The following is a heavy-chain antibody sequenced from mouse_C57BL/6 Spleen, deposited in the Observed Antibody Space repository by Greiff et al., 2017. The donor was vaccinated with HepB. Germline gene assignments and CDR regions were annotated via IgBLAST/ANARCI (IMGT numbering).Heavy chain of an antibody. V-gene: IGHV2-6*03. J-gene: IGHJ1*03. Sequence: QVQLKESGPGLVAPSQSLSITCTVSGFSFTSYGVHWVRQPPGKGLEWLVVIWSDGSTTYNSALKSRLIISKDNSKSQVFLKMNSLQTDDTAMYYCARRDDYDGYFDVWGTGTTVTVSS. CDR2: IWSDGST. CDR1: GFSFTSYG. D-gene: IGHD2-4*01. CDR3: ARRDDYDGYFDV.